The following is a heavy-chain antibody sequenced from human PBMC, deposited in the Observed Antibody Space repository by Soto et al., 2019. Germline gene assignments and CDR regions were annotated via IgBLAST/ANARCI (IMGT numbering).Heavy chain of an antibody. Sequence: GESLKISCKVSGYSFTTYWIGWVRQMPGKGLECMGIIYPEDSDTRYSPSFRGQVTISADKSISTAYLQWSSLKASDTAMYYCARPFDTSGWYDSWGQGTLVTVS. CDR3: ARPFDTSGWYDS. D-gene: IGHD6-19*01. CDR1: GYSFTTYW. J-gene: IGHJ5*01. CDR2: IYPEDSDT. V-gene: IGHV5-51*01.